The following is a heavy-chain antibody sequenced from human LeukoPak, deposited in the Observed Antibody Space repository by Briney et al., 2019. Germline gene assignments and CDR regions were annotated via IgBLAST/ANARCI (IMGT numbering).Heavy chain of an antibody. J-gene: IGHJ4*02. CDR2: INPNSGGT. V-gene: IGHV1-2*02. D-gene: IGHD3-3*01. Sequence: ASVKVSCKASGYTFTGYYMHWVRQAPGQGLEWMGWINPNSGGTNYAQKFQGRVTMTRDTSISTAYMELSRLRSDDTAVYYCARVGATIFGVVIIEYYFDYWGQGTLVTVSS. CDR1: GYTFTGYY. CDR3: ARVGATIFGVVIIEYYFDY.